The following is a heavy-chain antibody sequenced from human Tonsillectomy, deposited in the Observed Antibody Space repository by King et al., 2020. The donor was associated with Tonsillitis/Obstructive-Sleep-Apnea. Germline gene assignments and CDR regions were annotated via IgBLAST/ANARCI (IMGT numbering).Heavy chain of an antibody. CDR2: IVVGSGNT. D-gene: IGHD6-19*01. J-gene: IGHJ3*02. CDR3: AADRPIAVAGTNDAFDI. Sequence: QLVESGPEVKKPGTSVKVSCTASGFTFTSSAMQWVRQARGQRLEWIGWIVVGSGNTNYAQKFQERVTITRDMSTSTAYMEMSSLRSEDTAVYYCAADRPIAVAGTNDAFDIWGQGTMATVS. CDR1: GFTFTSSA. V-gene: IGHV1-58*02.